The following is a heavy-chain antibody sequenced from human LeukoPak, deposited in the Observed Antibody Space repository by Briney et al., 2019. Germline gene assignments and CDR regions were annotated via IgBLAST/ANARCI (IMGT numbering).Heavy chain of an antibody. CDR2: MYLGNSDT. V-gene: IGHV5-51*01. CDR3: ARGGHGGDYSPSDH. J-gene: IGHJ4*02. Sequence: GESLKISCQGSGYKFDTFWIGWVRQMPGKGLEWMGIMYLGNSDTRYSPSFQGRVTISADKSINTAYLQWSSLKASDSAMYYCARGGHGGDYSPSDHWGQGTLVTVSS. D-gene: IGHD2-21*01. CDR1: GYKFDTFW.